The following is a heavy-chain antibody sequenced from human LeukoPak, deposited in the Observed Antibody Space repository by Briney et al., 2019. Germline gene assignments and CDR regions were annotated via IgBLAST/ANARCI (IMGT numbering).Heavy chain of an antibody. J-gene: IGHJ4*02. D-gene: IGHD3-10*01. CDR3: AREMRSLRGGFDY. CDR1: SGSISSTSYY. V-gene: IGHV4-39*07. Sequence: SGTLSLTCTVSSGSISSTSYYWGWIRQPPGMGLEWIGSMYYSGSTYYNPSLKSRVTISVDTSKSQFSLKLSSVTAADTAVYYCAREMRSLRGGFDYWDQGTLVTVSS. CDR2: MYYSGST.